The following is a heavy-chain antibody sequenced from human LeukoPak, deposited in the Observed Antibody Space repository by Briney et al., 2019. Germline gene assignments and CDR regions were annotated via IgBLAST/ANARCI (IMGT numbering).Heavy chain of an antibody. CDR2: IKQDGSEK. D-gene: IGHD6-13*01. Sequence: PGGSLRLSCAASGFTFSSFWMSWVRQAQGKGLEWVANIKQDGSEKYYVDSVKGRFTISRDNAKNSLYLQMNSLRAEDTAVYYCASLSSSWYFLYWGQGTLVTVSS. CDR3: ASLSSSWYFLY. CDR1: GFTFSSFW. J-gene: IGHJ4*02. V-gene: IGHV3-7*01.